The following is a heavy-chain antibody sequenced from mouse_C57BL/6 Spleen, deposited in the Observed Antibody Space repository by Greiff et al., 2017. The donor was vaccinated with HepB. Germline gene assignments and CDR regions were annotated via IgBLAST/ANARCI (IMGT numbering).Heavy chain of an antibody. Sequence: QVQLQQPGAELVKPGASVKMSCKASGYTFTSYWITWVKQRPGQGLEWIGDIYPGSGSTNYNEKFKSKATLTVDTSSSTAYMQLSSLTSEDSAVYYCARGSYYGNPYWYFDVWGTGTTVTVSS. J-gene: IGHJ1*03. CDR1: GYTFTSYW. D-gene: IGHD2-1*01. CDR3: ARGSYYGNPYWYFDV. CDR2: IYPGSGST. V-gene: IGHV1-55*01.